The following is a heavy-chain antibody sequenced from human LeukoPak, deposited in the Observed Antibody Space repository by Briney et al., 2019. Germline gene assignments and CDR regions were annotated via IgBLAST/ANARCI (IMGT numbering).Heavy chain of an antibody. CDR1: GFTFSGYP. CDR3: ARDLDRTFDY. Sequence: GGSLRLSCAASGFTFSGYPWPWFRKAPGKGLEWVAVISYDGSNKYYADSVKGRFTISRDNSKNTLYLQMNSLRAEDTAVYYCARDLDRTFDYWGQGTLVTVSS. J-gene: IGHJ4*02. CDR2: ISYDGSNK. D-gene: IGHD3-22*01. V-gene: IGHV3-30-3*01.